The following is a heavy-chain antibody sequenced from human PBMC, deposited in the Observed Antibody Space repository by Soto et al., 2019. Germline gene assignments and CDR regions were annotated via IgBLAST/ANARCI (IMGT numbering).Heavy chain of an antibody. J-gene: IGHJ3*01. CDR2: ISNDGSDK. V-gene: IGHV3-30*18. Sequence: QVQLVESGGGVVQPGTSLRLSCAASGFTFNNYGMHWVRQAPGTGLGWVAAISNDGSDKYYADSVKGRLTISRDNSKNKLYLQMDSLRAEDTAVYYCAKDQGIAASHGIDWGQGTMVTVSS. CDR3: AKDQGIAASHGID. CDR1: GFTFNNYG. D-gene: IGHD6-13*01.